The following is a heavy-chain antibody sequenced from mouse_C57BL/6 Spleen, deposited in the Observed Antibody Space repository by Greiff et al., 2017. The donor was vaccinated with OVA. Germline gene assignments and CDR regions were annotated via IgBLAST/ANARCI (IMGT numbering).Heavy chain of an antibody. CDR3: ARGYYGSSYVDFDV. J-gene: IGHJ1*03. Sequence: VKLQQPGTELVKPGASVKLSCKASGYTFTSYWMHWVKQRPGQGLEWIGNINPSNGGTNYNEKFKSKATLTVDKSSSTAYMQLSSLTSEDSAVYYCARGYYGSSYVDFDVWGTGTTVTVSS. D-gene: IGHD1-1*01. V-gene: IGHV1-53*01. CDR2: INPSNGGT. CDR1: GYTFTSYW.